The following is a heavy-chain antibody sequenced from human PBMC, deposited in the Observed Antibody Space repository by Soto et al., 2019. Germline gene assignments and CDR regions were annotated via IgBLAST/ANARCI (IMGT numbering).Heavy chain of an antibody. CDR3: ANPSGYYFGLGSHDEASDM. CDR2: ISKDGSKK. V-gene: IGHV3-30*18. CDR1: GFMFSGFG. Sequence: QVHLVASGGGVVQPGRSLRLSCAASGFMFSGFGMHWVRQAPGKGLQWVAGISKDGSKKYYADSVKGRFTISRDNSKKTLYLQMTSRRAEDTAVYYCANPSGYYFGLGSHDEASDMWGQGTGVTVFS. D-gene: IGHD3-10*01. J-gene: IGHJ3*02.